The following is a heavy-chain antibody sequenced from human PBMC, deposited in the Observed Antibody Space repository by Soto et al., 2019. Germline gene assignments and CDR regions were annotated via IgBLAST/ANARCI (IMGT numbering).Heavy chain of an antibody. Sequence: QMPLVQSGPEVKKPGTSLKVSCKASGFTLSSSAVQWVRQARGQGLEWIGWIVVGSDNTNYAQKFQERVTITRDMSTSTVYMALSSLRSEDTATYYCAAAILGQPPYFYGMDVWGQGTPVTVSS. V-gene: IGHV1-58*01. D-gene: IGHD1-26*01. CDR3: AAAILGQPPYFYGMDV. J-gene: IGHJ6*02. CDR2: IVVGSDNT. CDR1: GFTLSSSA.